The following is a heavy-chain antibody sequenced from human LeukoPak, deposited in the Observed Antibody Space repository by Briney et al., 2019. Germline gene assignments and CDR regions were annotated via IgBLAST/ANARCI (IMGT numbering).Heavy chain of an antibody. CDR1: GFTSSSYS. Sequence: PGGSLRLSCAASGFTSSSYSMNWVRQAPGKGLEWLSYISSSSSIIYYADSVKGRFTISRDNAKNSLYLQMNSLRDEDTAVYYCAKSDTYRFDYWGQGTLVTVSS. CDR2: ISSSSSII. V-gene: IGHV3-48*02. CDR3: AKSDTYRFDY. D-gene: IGHD2-21*02. J-gene: IGHJ4*02.